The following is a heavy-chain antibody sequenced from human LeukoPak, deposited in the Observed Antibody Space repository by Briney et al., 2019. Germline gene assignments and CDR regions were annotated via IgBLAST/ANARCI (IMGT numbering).Heavy chain of an antibody. Sequence: ASVKVSCKASGGTFSSYAISWVRQAPGQGLEWMGRIIPIFGIANYAQKFQGRVTITADKSTSTAYMELSSLRYEDTAVYYCARTQAVTIFGVVTLGYYGMDVWGQGTTATVSS. D-gene: IGHD3-3*01. J-gene: IGHJ6*02. V-gene: IGHV1-69*04. CDR1: GGTFSSYA. CDR3: ARTQAVTIFGVVTLGYYGMDV. CDR2: IIPIFGIA.